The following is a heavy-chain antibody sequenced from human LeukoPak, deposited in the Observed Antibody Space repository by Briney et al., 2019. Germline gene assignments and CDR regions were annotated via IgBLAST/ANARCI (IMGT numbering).Heavy chain of an antibody. J-gene: IGHJ4*02. Sequence: GGSLRLSCAASGFTFSSYSMNWGRQAPGKGLEWVSSISSSSSYIYYADSVKGRFTISRDNAKNSLYLQMNSLRAEDTAVYYCARVWAYCGGDCLTVFDYWGQGTLVTVSS. CDR1: GFTFSSYS. CDR2: ISSSSSYI. D-gene: IGHD2-21*01. CDR3: ARVWAYCGGDCLTVFDY. V-gene: IGHV3-21*01.